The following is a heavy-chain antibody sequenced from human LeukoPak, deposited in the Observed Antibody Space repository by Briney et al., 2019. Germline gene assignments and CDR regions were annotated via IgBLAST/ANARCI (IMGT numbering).Heavy chain of an antibody. CDR3: ARLLNYYDSSGYYQDGYFDY. CDR2: INLSGGST. J-gene: IGHJ4*02. D-gene: IGHD3-22*01. Sequence: ASVKVSCKASGYTFTSYYMHWVRQAPGQGLEWMGIINLSGGSTSYAQKFQGRVTMTRDTSTSTVYMELSSLRSEDTAVYYCARLLNYYDSSGYYQDGYFDYWGQGTLVTVSS. V-gene: IGHV1-46*01. CDR1: GYTFTSYY.